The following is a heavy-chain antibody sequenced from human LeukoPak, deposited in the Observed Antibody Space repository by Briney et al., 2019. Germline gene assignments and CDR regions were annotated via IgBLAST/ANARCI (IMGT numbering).Heavy chain of an antibody. D-gene: IGHD1-26*01. V-gene: IGHV1-18*01. CDR2: ISAYNGNT. CDR3: ARVVGGSYYSANCFDY. J-gene: IGHJ4*02. Sequence: ASVKVSCKASGYTFTSYGISWVRQAPGQGLEWMGWISAYNGNTNYAQKLQGRVTMTTDTSTSTAYMELRGLRSDDTAVYYCARVVGGSYYSANCFDYWGQGTLVTVSS. CDR1: GYTFTSYG.